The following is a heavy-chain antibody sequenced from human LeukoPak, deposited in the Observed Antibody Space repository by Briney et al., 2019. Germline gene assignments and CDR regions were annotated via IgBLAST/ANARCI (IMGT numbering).Heavy chain of an antibody. D-gene: IGHD6-19*01. J-gene: IGHJ6*02. V-gene: IGHV3-43*02. CDR3: ARDSRYRTLQWLDYYYGMDV. CDR2: ISGDGGST. CDR1: GFTIDDYA. Sequence: QTGGSLRLSCAASGFTIDDYAMHWVRQAPGKGLEWVSIISGDGGSTYYADSVKGRFTISRDNAKNSLYLQMNSLRAEDTAVYYCARDSRYRTLQWLDYYYGMDVWGQGTTVTVSS.